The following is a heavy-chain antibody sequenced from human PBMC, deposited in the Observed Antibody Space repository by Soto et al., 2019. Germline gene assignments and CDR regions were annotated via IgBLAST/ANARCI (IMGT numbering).Heavy chain of an antibody. CDR2: IYYSGST. CDR3: ARDSLAYGDYSRWFDP. V-gene: IGHV4-31*03. J-gene: IGHJ5*02. Sequence: PSETLSLTCTVSGGSISSGGYYWSWTRQHPGKGLEWIGYIYYSGSTYYNPSLKSRVTISVDTSKNQFSLKLSSVTAADTAVYYCARDSLAYGDYSRWFDPWGQGTLVTVSS. D-gene: IGHD4-17*01. CDR1: GGSISSGGYY.